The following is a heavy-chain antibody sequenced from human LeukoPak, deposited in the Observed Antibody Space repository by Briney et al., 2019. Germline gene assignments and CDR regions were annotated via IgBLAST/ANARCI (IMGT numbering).Heavy chain of an antibody. V-gene: IGHV3-48*04. Sequence: PGGSLRLSCAASGFTFSSYSMNWVRQAPGKGLEWVSYISSSSSTIYYADSVKGRFTISRDNAKNSLYLQMNSLRAEDTAVYYCARSNFDWLEEAGYWGQGTLVTVSS. CDR3: ARSNFDWLEEAGY. D-gene: IGHD3-9*01. CDR2: ISSSSSTI. CDR1: GFTFSSYS. J-gene: IGHJ4*02.